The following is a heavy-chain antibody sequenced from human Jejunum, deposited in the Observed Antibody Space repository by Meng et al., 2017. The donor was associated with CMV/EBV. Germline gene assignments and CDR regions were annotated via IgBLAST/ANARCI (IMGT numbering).Heavy chain of an antibody. CDR1: YA. Sequence: YAMSWVRQAPGKGLEWVSGISGSGGSTYYPDSVKGRFIISRDNSKNTLYLQMNSLRAEDTAVYYCAKDPTYMIFAVGIPTYCDYWGQGTRVTVSS. J-gene: IGHJ4*02. D-gene: IGHD3/OR15-3a*01. CDR3: AKDPTYMIFAVGIPTYCDY. CDR2: ISGSGGST. V-gene: IGHV3-23*01.